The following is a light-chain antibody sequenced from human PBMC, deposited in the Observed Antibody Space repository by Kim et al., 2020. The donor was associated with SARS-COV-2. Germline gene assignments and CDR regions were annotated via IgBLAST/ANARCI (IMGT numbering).Light chain of an antibody. CDR2: DDD. J-gene: IGLJ3*02. V-gene: IGLV3-21*03. CDR3: QLWDSSSDHPLM. CDR1: NLESNN. Sequence: PGKTAKIPCSRNNLESNNVHWYQQKPGQAPVLVIYDDDGRPSGIPERISGSKSGNTATLTVSTVEAGDEADYYCQLWDSSSDHPLMFGGGTQLTVL.